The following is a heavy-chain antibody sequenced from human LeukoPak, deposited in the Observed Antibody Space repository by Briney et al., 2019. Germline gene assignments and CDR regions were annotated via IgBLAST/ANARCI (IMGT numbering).Heavy chain of an antibody. CDR1: GFTFNSFC. V-gene: IGHV3-7*03. CDR2: INQDGSRE. CDR3: AKQLGYCSDGSCYFPY. D-gene: IGHD2-15*01. J-gene: IGHJ4*02. Sequence: GGFLRLSCTASGFTFNSFCMTWVRQAPGKGLEWVAIINQDGSREYYVDSVKGRLSISRDNSKSTLCLQMNSLRAEDTAVYYCAKQLGYCSDGSCYFPYWGQGTLVTVSS.